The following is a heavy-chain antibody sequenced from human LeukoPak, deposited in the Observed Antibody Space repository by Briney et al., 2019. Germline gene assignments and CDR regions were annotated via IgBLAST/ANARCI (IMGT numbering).Heavy chain of an antibody. CDR3: ARETYYYDSSGSAFDI. CDR1: GFTFSSYA. Sequence: GGSLRLSCAASGFTFSSYAMHWVRQAPGKGLEYASAISSNGGSTYYANSVKGRFTISRDNSKNTLYLQMGSLRAEDMAVYYCARETYYYDSSGSAFDIWGQGTMVTVSS. D-gene: IGHD3-22*01. V-gene: IGHV3-64*01. J-gene: IGHJ3*02. CDR2: ISSNGGST.